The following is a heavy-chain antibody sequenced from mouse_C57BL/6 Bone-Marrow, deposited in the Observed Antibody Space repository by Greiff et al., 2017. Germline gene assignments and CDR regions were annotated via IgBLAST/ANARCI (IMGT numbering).Heavy chain of an antibody. CDR2: IDPGNGDT. CDR1: GFNIKDDY. V-gene: IGHV14-4*01. Sequence: EVQLQQSGAELVRPGASVKLSCTASGFNIKDDYMHWVKQRPEQGLEWIGWIDPGNGDTEYASKFQGKATITADTSSNTAYLQLSSLTSEDTAVYYCTTGAPFAYWGQGTLVTVSA. J-gene: IGHJ3*01. CDR3: TTGAPFAY.